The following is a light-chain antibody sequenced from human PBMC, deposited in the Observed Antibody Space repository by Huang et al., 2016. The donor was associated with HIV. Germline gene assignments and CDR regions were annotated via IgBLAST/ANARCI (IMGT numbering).Light chain of an antibody. CDR3: QKYSNDPRA. CDR2: GSS. Sequence: DIQMTQSPSSLSASLGDRVTITCRASQGIRNFVAWYQQKPGKPPKRLIYGSSTLESGVPSRFSGGGSETEFTRTIRSLQTEDVATYDCQKYSNDPRAFGQGTRVDIK. V-gene: IGKV1-27*01. J-gene: IGKJ1*01. CDR1: QGIRNF.